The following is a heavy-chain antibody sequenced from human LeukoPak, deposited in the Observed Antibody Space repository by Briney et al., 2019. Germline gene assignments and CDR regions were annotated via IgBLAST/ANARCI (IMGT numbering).Heavy chain of an antibody. CDR1: GDSISSRSHY. CDR2: IFYTGSG. D-gene: IGHD3-10*01. Sequence: PSETLSLTCTVSGDSISSRSHYWAWVRESPGKGLEWIGSIFYTGSGYYHPSLESRVTMSLHTSKNQISLKLTSVTAADTAVYYCARKTWFWYFDSWGQGTLVTVSS. CDR3: ARKTWFWYFDS. J-gene: IGHJ4*02. V-gene: IGHV4-39*01.